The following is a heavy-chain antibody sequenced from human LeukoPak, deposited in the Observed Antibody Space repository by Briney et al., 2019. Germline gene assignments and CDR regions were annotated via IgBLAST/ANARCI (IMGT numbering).Heavy chain of an antibody. V-gene: IGHV1-24*01. J-gene: IGHJ3*02. CDR3: ASNAGYSSGWYAIDAFDI. CDR2: FDPEDGET. CDR1: GYTLTELS. D-gene: IGHD6-19*01. Sequence: GASVKVSCKVSGYTLTELSMHWVRQAPGKGLEWMGGFDPEDGETIYAQKFQGRVTTTEDTSTDTAYMELSSLRSEDTAVYYRASNAGYSSGWYAIDAFDIWGQGTMVTVSS.